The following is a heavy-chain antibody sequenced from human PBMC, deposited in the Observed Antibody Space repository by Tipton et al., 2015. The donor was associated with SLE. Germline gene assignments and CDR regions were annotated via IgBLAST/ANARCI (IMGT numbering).Heavy chain of an antibody. D-gene: IGHD4-11*01. CDR1: GGSISSSNW. J-gene: IGHJ5*02. Sequence: TLSLTCTVSGGSISSSNWGSWVRQPPGKWLEWIREIYHSGSTNYKPSLKSRVTISVDTSKNHFSLKLSSVTAADTAVYYCASLRGSNNNWFDPWGQGTLVTVSS. V-gene: IGHV4-4*02. CDR3: ASLRGSNNNWFDP. CDR2: IYHSGST.